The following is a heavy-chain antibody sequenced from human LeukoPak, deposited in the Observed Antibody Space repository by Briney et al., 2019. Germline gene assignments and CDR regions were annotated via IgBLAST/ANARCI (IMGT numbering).Heavy chain of an antibody. CDR1: GGSISSYN. J-gene: IGHJ4*02. V-gene: IGHV4-59*08. CDR2: IYYSGST. D-gene: IGHD6-19*01. Sequence: SETLSLTCTVSGGSISSYNWSWIRQPPGKGLEWIGYIYYSGSTNYNPSLKSRVTISVDTSKNQFSLKLSSVTAADTAVYYCARHVRIAVARIDYGGQGTLVTVSS. CDR3: ARHVRIAVARIDY.